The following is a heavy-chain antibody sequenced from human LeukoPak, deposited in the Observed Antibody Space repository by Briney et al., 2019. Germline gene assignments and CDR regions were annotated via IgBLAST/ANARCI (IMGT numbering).Heavy chain of an antibody. CDR3: ARGQYCSGSSCYTYYYYYNMDV. CDR2: ISNDGNNK. J-gene: IGHJ6*02. D-gene: IGHD2-2*02. Sequence: GSLRLSCAASGFTFSSHSVNWVRQAPGKGLEWVAVISNDGNNKYYGDSVKGRFTISRDNSKNTLYLLMNSLRADDTAVYYCARGQYCSGSSCYTYYYYYNMDVWGQGTTVTVSS. CDR1: GFTFSSHS. V-gene: IGHV3-30*04.